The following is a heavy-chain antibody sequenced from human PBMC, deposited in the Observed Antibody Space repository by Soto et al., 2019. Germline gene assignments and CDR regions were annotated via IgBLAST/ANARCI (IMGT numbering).Heavy chain of an antibody. J-gene: IGHJ4*02. CDR2: YSDSA. V-gene: IGHV4-59*08. CDR3: AAYRRGEGGRGY. Sequence: WTWIRQPPGKGLEWIGDYSDSASYSPSLKSRATISADTSTNQFSLNLSSVTAADTAVYYCAAYRRGEGGRGYWGQGTLVTVSS. D-gene: IGHD6-19*01.